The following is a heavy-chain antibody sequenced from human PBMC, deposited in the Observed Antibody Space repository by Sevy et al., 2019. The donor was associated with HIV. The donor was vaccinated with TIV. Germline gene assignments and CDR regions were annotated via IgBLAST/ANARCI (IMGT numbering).Heavy chain of an antibody. CDR3: VTARFVGSGWAENFDH. CDR1: GFTFRTYA. J-gene: IGHJ4*02. Sequence: GGSLRLSCAASGFTFRTYAMTWVRQAPGKGLEWVSSITGSGGASYYADSVKGRFTTSRDSSKNMVPLQKNGLRGEDAAVYYCVTARFVGSGWAENFDHWGQGTMVTVSS. V-gene: IGHV3-23*01. CDR2: ITGSGGAS. D-gene: IGHD6-25*01.